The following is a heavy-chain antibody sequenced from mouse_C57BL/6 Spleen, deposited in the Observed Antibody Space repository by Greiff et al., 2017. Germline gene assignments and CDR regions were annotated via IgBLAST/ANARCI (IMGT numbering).Heavy chain of an antibody. CDR3: GRVDYYGYYAMDY. V-gene: IGHV10-1*01. Sequence: EVQRVESGGGLVQPKGSLKLSCAASGFSFNTYAMNWVRQAPGKGLEWVARIRSKSNNYATYYADSVKDRFTISRDDSESMLYLQMNNLKTEDTAMYYCGRVDYYGYYAMDYWGQGTSVTVSS. J-gene: IGHJ4*01. D-gene: IGHD1-1*01. CDR2: IRSKSNNYAT. CDR1: GFSFNTYA.